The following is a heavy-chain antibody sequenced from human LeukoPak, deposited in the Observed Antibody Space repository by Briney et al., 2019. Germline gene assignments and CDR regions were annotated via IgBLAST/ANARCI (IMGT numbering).Heavy chain of an antibody. J-gene: IGHJ3*02. CDR2: IGIDGDT. D-gene: IGHD5/OR15-5a*01. CDR1: GFTLSGYD. CDR3: IRGGIQVSGIDAFDI. V-gene: IGHV3-13*01. Sequence: AGSLRLSCAASGFTLSGYDMPWVRQAPGKGLEWVSAIGIDGDTYYPGSVKGRFTISRENAKNSLYLQMNSLKDGDTAVYYCIRGGIQVSGIDAFDIWGQGTMVTVSS.